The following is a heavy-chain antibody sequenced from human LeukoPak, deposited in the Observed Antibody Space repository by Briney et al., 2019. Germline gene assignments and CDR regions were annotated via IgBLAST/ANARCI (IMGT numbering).Heavy chain of an antibody. CDR3: AKSRRPGDYGDYEYYFDY. Sequence: SVKVSCKASGYTFTSYYMHWVRQAPGQGLEWMGGIIPIFGTANYAQKFQGRVTITADKSTSTAYMELSSLRAEDTAVYYCAKSRRPGDYGDYEYYFDYWGQGTLVTVSS. D-gene: IGHD4-17*01. CDR1: GYTFTSYY. V-gene: IGHV1-69*06. CDR2: IIPIFGTA. J-gene: IGHJ4*02.